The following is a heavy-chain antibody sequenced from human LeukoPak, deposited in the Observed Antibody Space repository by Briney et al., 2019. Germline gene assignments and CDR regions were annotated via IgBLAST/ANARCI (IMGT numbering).Heavy chain of an antibody. V-gene: IGHV5-51*01. CDR3: ASGRDHDFWSGYYPRDAFDV. CDR1: GYNYFSYW. J-gene: IGHJ3*01. Sequence: GESLKISCKGSGYNYFSYWIGWVRQMPGKGQEWMGVFYPGDSDPRYSPSFEGQITISADKSISTAYLQWSSLKASDTAMYYCASGRDHDFWSGYYPRDAFDVWGQGTMVTVSS. CDR2: FYPGDSDP. D-gene: IGHD3-3*01.